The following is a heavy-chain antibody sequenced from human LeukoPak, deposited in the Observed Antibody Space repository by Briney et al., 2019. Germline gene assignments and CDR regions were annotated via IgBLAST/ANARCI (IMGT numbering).Heavy chain of an antibody. V-gene: IGHV1-2*06. CDR1: GYTFTGYY. Sequence: ASVKVSCKASGYTFTGYYMHWVRQAPGQGLEWMGRINPNGGGTNYAQKFQGRVTMTRDTSISTAYMELSRLRSDDTAVYYCARAEYSSSSFDYWGQGTLVTVSS. CDR2: INPNGGGT. D-gene: IGHD6-6*01. J-gene: IGHJ4*02. CDR3: ARAEYSSSSFDY.